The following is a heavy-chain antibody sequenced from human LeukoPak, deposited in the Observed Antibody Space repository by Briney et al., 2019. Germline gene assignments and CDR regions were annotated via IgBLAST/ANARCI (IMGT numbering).Heavy chain of an antibody. V-gene: IGHV1-69*13. J-gene: IGHJ4*02. CDR3: ARVSLVHSDFDY. D-gene: IGHD3-9*01. CDR1: GGTFSSYA. Sequence: GASVKVSCKASGGTFSSYAISWVRQAPGQGLEWMGGIIPIFGTANYAQKFQGRVTITADESTSTAYMELSSLRSEDTAVYYCARVSLVHSDFDYWGQGTLVTVSS. CDR2: IIPIFGTA.